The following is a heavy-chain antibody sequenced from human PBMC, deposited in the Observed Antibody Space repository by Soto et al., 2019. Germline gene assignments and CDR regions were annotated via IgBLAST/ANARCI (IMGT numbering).Heavy chain of an antibody. D-gene: IGHD3-10*01. J-gene: IGHJ6*02. Sequence: SETLSLTCAVYGGSFSGYYWSWIRQPPGKGLEWIGEINHSGSTNYNPSLKSRVTISVDTSKNQFSLKLSSVTAEDTAVYYCARAAPGLWFRDYSYGLDVWGQGNTVTV. V-gene: IGHV4-34*01. CDR3: ARAAPGLWFRDYSYGLDV. CDR1: GGSFSGYY. CDR2: INHSGST.